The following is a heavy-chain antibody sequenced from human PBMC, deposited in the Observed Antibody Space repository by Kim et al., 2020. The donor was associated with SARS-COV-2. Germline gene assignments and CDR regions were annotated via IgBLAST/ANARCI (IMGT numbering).Heavy chain of an antibody. CDR2: IYYSGST. CDR3: AREGYDSSGEYPYDAFDI. CDR1: GGSISSGGYY. Sequence: SETLSLTCTVSGGSISSGGYYWSWIRQHPGKGLEWIGYIYYSGSTYYNPSLKSRVTISVDTSKNQFSLKLSSVTAADTAVYYCAREGYDSSGEYPYDAFDIWGQGTMVTVSS. D-gene: IGHD3-22*01. V-gene: IGHV4-31*03. J-gene: IGHJ3*02.